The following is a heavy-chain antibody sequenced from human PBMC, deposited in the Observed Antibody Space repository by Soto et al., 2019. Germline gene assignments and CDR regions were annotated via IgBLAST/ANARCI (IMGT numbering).Heavy chain of an antibody. V-gene: IGHV3-21*01. D-gene: IGHD6-19*01. J-gene: IGHJ6*02. CDR3: ARXRYSSGWSQGYYYGMDV. CDR1: GFTFSSYS. CDR2: ISSSSSYI. Sequence: PGGSLRLSCAASGFTFSSYSMNWVRQAPGKGLEWVSSISSSSSYIYYADSVKGRFTISRDSAKNSLYLQMNSLRAEDTAVYYCARXRYSSGWSQGYYYGMDVWGQGTTVTVSS.